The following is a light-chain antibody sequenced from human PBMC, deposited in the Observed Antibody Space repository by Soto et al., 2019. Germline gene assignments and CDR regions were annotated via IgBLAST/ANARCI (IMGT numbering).Light chain of an antibody. J-gene: IGKJ4*01. CDR1: HDISNR. CDR2: GAS. V-gene: IGKV3-15*01. Sequence: EIVMTQSPATLSVSPWERATLSCRASHDISNRLAWYQQKPGQAPRLLRYGASTWATKLPARFSGSGSGTEFTLTISSLQSEDSAVYYCQQYNNWPSLTFGGGTKVDIK. CDR3: QQYNNWPSLT.